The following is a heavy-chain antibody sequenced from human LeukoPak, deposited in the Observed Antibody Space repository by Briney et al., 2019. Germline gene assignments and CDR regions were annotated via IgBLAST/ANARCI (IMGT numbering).Heavy chain of an antibody. Sequence: GGSLRLSCAASGFTFSSYWMYWVRQVPGKGLVWVSAISGSGGSTYYADSVKGRFTISRDNSKNTLYLQMNSLRAEDTAVYYCAKGVVVAAQGYWGQGTLVTVSS. D-gene: IGHD2-15*01. J-gene: IGHJ4*02. CDR2: ISGSGGST. CDR3: AKGVVVAAQGY. V-gene: IGHV3-23*01. CDR1: GFTFSSYW.